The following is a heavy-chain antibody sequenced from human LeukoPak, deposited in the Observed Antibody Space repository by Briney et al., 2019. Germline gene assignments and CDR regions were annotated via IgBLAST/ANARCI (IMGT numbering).Heavy chain of an antibody. V-gene: IGHV4-59*11. D-gene: IGHD4-17*01. CDR2: IYYSGST. Sequence: SETPSLTCSVSGGSISSHYWSWIRQPPGKGLEWIGYIYYSGSTKYNPSLKSRVTISVDTSKNQFSLKLSSVTAADTAVYYCARGGTTVTPGLLWFDPWGQGTLVTVSS. CDR1: GGSISSHY. J-gene: IGHJ5*02. CDR3: ARGGTTVTPGLLWFDP.